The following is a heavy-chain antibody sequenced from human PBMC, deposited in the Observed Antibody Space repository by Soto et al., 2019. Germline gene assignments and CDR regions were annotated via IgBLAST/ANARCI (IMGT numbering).Heavy chain of an antibody. CDR3: ARSKAESSGSYRFDY. CDR2: IDWDDDK. D-gene: IGHD3-10*01. CDR1: GFSLSTSGVG. J-gene: IGHJ4*02. Sequence: SGPTLVNPTQTLTLTCTFSGFSLSTSGVGVGWIRQPPGKALKWLALIDWDDDKSYSTSLKTRLTISKDTSKNQVVLTMTNMDPVDTATYYCARSKAESSGSYRFDYWGQGTPVTVSS. V-gene: IGHV2-70*01.